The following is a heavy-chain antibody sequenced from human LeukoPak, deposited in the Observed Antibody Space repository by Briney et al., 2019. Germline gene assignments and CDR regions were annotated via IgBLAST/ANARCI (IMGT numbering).Heavy chain of an antibody. CDR1: GGSISSGSYY. Sequence: SETLSLTCTVSGGSISSGSYYWRWIRRPAGKGLEWIGRIYTSGSTNYNPSLKSRVTISVDTSKNQFSLKLSSVTAADTAVYYCARSVVVPAAGYDYWGKGTLVTVSS. J-gene: IGHJ4*02. V-gene: IGHV4-61*02. CDR2: IYTSGST. CDR3: ARSVVVPAAGYDY. D-gene: IGHD2-2*01.